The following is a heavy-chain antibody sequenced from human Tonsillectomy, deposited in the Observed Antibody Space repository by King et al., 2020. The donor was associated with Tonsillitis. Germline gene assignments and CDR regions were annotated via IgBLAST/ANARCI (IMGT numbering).Heavy chain of an antibody. Sequence: VQLVESGGGVVQPGRSLRLSCAASGFTFSNYAMHWVRQAPGKGLEWVAVISYDGSNKYYADSVKGRFTISRDNSKNTLYLQMNSLRAEDTAVYYCARGPYCSGGSCYAFDIWGQGTMVTVSS. V-gene: IGHV3-30*04. J-gene: IGHJ3*02. CDR1: GFTFSNYA. D-gene: IGHD2-15*01. CDR3: ARGPYCSGGSCYAFDI. CDR2: ISYDGSNK.